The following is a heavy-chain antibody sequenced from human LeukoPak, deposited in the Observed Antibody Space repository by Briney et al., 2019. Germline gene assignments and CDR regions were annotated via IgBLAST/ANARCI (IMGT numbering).Heavy chain of an antibody. Sequence: PGGSLRLSCAASGFTFSNAWMSWVRQAPGKGLEWVGRIKSKTDGGTTDYAAPVKGRFTISRDDSKNTLYLQMNSLKTEDTAVYYCTTRDLEGHILTGYYYFDYWGQGTLVTVSS. J-gene: IGHJ4*02. CDR2: IKSKTDGGTT. CDR3: TTRDLEGHILTGYYYFDY. CDR1: GFTFSNAW. V-gene: IGHV3-15*01. D-gene: IGHD3-9*01.